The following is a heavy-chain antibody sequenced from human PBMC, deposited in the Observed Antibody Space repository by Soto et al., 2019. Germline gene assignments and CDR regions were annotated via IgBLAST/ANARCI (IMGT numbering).Heavy chain of an antibody. J-gene: IGHJ4*02. D-gene: IGHD3-22*01. CDR3: AKDLYYYDSSVPHY. V-gene: IGHV3-30*18. CDR1: GFTFSSYG. CDR2: ISYDGSNK. Sequence: XGSLRLSCAASGFTFSSYGMHWVRQAPGKGLEWVAVISYDGSNKYYADSVKGRFTISRDNSKNTLYLQMNSLRAEDTAVYYCAKDLYYYDSSVPHYWGQGTLVTVSS.